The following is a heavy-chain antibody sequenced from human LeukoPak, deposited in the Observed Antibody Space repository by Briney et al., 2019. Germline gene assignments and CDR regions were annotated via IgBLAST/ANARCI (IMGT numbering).Heavy chain of an antibody. CDR2: IYYSGST. V-gene: IGHV4-59*01. J-gene: IGHJ3*02. Sequence: PSETLSLTCTVSGGSISSYYWSWIRQPPGKGLEWIGYIYYSGSTNYNPSLKSRVTISVDTSKNQFSLKLCSVTAADTAVYYCAREGWYYYDSSGENAFDIWGQGTMVTVSS. CDR1: GGSISSYY. CDR3: AREGWYYYDSSGENAFDI. D-gene: IGHD3-22*01.